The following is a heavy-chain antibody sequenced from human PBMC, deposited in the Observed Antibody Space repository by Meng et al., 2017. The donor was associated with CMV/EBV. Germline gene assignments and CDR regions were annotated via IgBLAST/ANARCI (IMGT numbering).Heavy chain of an antibody. CDR1: GFTFSSYA. Sequence: LSLTCAAPGFTFSSYAMHWVRQAPGKGLEWVAVISYDGSNKYYADSVKGRFTISRDNSKNTLYLQMNSLRAEDTAVYYCARDDCSSTSCYYYYYGMDVWGQGTTVTVSS. CDR2: ISYDGSNK. D-gene: IGHD2-2*01. V-gene: IGHV3-30-3*01. J-gene: IGHJ6*02. CDR3: ARDDCSSTSCYYYYYGMDV.